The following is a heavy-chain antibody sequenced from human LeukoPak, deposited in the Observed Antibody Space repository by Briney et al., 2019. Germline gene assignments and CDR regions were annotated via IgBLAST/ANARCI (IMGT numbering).Heavy chain of an antibody. D-gene: IGHD3-22*01. CDR3: ARAPYDSSDYHFDY. CDR1: GFNFSSYW. V-gene: IGHV3-7*01. CDR2: IKQDGSEK. J-gene: IGHJ4*02. Sequence: PGGSLRLSCAASGFNFSSYWMSWVRQAPGKGLEWVANIKQDGSEKYYVDSVKGRFTISRDNAKNSLYLQMNSLRAEDTAVYYCARAPYDSSDYHFDYWGQGTLVTVSS.